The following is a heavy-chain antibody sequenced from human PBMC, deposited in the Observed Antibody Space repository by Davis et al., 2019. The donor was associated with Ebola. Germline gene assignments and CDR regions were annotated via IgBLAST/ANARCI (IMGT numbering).Heavy chain of an antibody. Sequence: MPSETLSLTCSVSGGSISTNDYFWGWIRQPPGKGLEWIGEINHSGSTNYNPSLKSRATISVDTSKNQFSLKLSSVTAADTAVYYCAREYYDFWSGRFDYWGQGTLVTVSS. D-gene: IGHD3-3*01. CDR2: INHSGST. CDR3: AREYYDFWSGRFDY. CDR1: GGSISTNDYF. J-gene: IGHJ4*02. V-gene: IGHV4-39*07.